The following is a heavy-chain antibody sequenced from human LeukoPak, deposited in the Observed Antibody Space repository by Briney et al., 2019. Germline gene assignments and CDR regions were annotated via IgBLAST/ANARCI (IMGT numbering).Heavy chain of an antibody. CDR2: ISGSGGST. CDR1: GFTFSSYA. V-gene: IGHV3-23*01. J-gene: IGHJ4*02. CDR3: AKASRSFSSGWYSPDY. Sequence: GGSLRLSCAASGFTFSSYAMSWVRQAPGKGLEWVSAISGSGGSTYYADSVKGRFTISRDNSKNTLYLQMNRLRAEDTAVYYCAKASRSFSSGWYSPDYWGQGTLVTVSS. D-gene: IGHD6-19*01.